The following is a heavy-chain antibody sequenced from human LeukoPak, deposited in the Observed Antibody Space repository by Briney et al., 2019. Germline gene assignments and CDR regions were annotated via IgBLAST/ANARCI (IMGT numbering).Heavy chain of an antibody. J-gene: IGHJ6*02. CDR3: ARDRLVPAAKRMYYYYGMDV. CDR1: GFTFSSYG. Sequence: GGSLRLSCAASGFTFSSYGMHWVRQAPGKGLEWVAVIWYDGSNKYYADSVKGRFTISRDNSKNTLYLQMNSLRAEDTAVYYCARDRLVPAAKRMYYYYGMDVWGRGTTVTVSS. V-gene: IGHV3-33*01. D-gene: IGHD2-2*01. CDR2: IWYDGSNK.